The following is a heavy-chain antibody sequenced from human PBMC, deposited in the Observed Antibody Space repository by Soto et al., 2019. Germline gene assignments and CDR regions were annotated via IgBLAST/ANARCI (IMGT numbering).Heavy chain of an antibody. CDR3: VRDYASDSGVHLDF. CDR2: IGAGDGKT. D-gene: IGHD3-22*01. J-gene: IGHJ4*02. CDR1: GYRFTHYV. V-gene: IGHV1-3*01. Sequence: QVQLVQSGTEVKKPGASVKVSCKASGYRFTHYVIHWVRQAPGQRLEWMGWIGAGDGKTYYSQNFQGRVSITRDTYASIVYMELSSLISEDTAVYYCVRDYASDSGVHLDFWGQGTLVTVSS.